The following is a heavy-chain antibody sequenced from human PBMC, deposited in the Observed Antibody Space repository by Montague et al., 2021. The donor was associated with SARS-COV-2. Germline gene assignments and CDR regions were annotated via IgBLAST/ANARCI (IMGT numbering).Heavy chain of an antibody. D-gene: IGHD1-1*01. Sequence: SLRLSCAATGFSFNTHVVTWVRQSPGKGLEWVAIIYSDGRTYYGASVKGRFTISTDSSKTTLYVQMNNLRPEDTAVYYCAKVNERERAIYYYGMDVWGQGTTVTVS. CDR3: AKVNERERAIYYYGMDV. CDR1: GFSFNTHV. CDR2: IYSDGRT. V-gene: IGHV3-23*03. J-gene: IGHJ6*02.